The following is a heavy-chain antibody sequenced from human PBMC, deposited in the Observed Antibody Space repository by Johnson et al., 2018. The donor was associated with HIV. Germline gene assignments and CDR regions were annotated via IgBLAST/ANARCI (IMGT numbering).Heavy chain of an antibody. CDR3: ARLIGYDSSGKAFDM. Sequence: VQLVESGGDVVRPGGSLRISCVASGFKLYEYDVSWVRQVPGKGLEWVSGINWSGGGTAYADSVKGRFTISRDNAKNSLYLQMNSLRAEDTALYYCARLIGYDSSGKAFDMWGQGTMVIVSS. CDR1: GFKLYEYD. CDR2: INWSGGGT. D-gene: IGHD3-22*01. V-gene: IGHV3-20*04. J-gene: IGHJ3*02.